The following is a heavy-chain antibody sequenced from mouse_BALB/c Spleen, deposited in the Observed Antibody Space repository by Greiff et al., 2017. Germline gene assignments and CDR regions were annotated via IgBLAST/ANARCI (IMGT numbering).Heavy chain of an antibody. CDR2: IDPANGNT. D-gene: IGHD2-4*01. Sequence: EVKLVESGAELVKPGASVKLSCTASGFNIKDTYMHWVKQRPEQGLEWIGRIDPANGNTKYDPKFQGKATITADTSSNTAYLQLSSLTSEDTAVYYCARGVYYDYRWLAYWGQGTLVTVSA. V-gene: IGHV14-3*02. CDR3: ARGVYYDYRWLAY. CDR1: GFNIKDTY. J-gene: IGHJ3*01.